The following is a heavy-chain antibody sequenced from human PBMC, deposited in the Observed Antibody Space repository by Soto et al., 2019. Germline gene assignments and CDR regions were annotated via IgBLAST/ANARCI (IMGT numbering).Heavy chain of an antibody. CDR1: GYTFTSYG. V-gene: IGHV1-46*01. CDR3: ARDSTVTTEDYYYYGMDV. Sequence: ASVKVSCKASGYTFTSYGISWVRQAPGQGLEWMGRINPCSGSTSYAQKFQGRVTMTRDTSTSTVYMELSSLRSEDTAVYYCARDSTVTTEDYYYYGMDVWGQGTTVTVSS. CDR2: INPCSGST. D-gene: IGHD4-17*01. J-gene: IGHJ6*02.